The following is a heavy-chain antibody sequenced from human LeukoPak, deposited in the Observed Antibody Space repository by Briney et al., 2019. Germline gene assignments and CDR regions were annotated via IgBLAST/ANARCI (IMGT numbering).Heavy chain of an antibody. Sequence: SETLSLTCTVSGGSISSHYWSWIRQPPGKGLEWIGYIYYSGSTNYNPSLKSRVTISVDTSKNQFSLKLSSVTAADTAVYYCARYGRGYSYGYNYWGQGTLVTVSS. V-gene: IGHV4-59*08. J-gene: IGHJ4*02. CDR2: IYYSGST. CDR1: GGSISSHY. CDR3: ARYGRGYSYGYNY. D-gene: IGHD5-18*01.